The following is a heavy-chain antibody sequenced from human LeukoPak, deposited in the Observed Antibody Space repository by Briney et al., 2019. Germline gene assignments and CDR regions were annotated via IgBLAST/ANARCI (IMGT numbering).Heavy chain of an antibody. V-gene: IGHV1-69*05. CDR3: ARSELAYCGGDCYSHYFDY. CDR2: IIPIFGTA. J-gene: IGHJ4*02. CDR1: GYTFTSYD. Sequence: GASVKVSCKASGYTFTSYDINWVRQAPGQGLEWMGRIIPIFGTANYAQKFQGRVTITTDESTSTAYMELSSLRSEDTAVYYCARSELAYCGGDCYSHYFDYWGQGTLVTVSS. D-gene: IGHD2-21*02.